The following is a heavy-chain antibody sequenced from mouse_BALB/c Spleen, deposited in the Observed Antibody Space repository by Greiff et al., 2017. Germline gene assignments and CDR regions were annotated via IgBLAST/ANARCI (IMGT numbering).Heavy chain of an antibody. D-gene: IGHD4-1*01. J-gene: IGHJ3*01. CDR2: ISSGGSYT. CDR3: ARQETGAWFAY. CDR1: GFTFSSYG. V-gene: IGHV5-6*01. Sequence: EVHLVESGGDLVKPGGSLKLSCAASGFTFSSYGMSWVRQTPDKRLEWVATISSGGSYTYYPDSVKGRFTISRDNAKNTLYLQMSSLKSEDTAMYYCARQETGAWFAYWGQGTLVTVSA.